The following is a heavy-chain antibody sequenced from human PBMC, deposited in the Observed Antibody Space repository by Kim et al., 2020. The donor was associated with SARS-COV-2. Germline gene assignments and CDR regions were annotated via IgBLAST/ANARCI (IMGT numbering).Heavy chain of an antibody. V-gene: IGHV3-7*03. CDR2: IKNDGSEQ. CDR1: GLSFDSSW. Sequence: GGSLRLSCAVSGLSFDSSWMSWVRQTPGKGLEWVANIKNDGSEQYYVESVKGRFTISRDNTKNSVYLEMNNLRDEDTAVYYCARDPCHGALDYWGRGNLVTVSS. J-gene: IGHJ4*02. CDR3: ARDPCHGALDY.